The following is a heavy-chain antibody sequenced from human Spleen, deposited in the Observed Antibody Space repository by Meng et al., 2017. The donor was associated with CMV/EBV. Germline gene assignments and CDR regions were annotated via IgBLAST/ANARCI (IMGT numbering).Heavy chain of an antibody. CDR1: SISSSSYY. CDR2: IYYSGST. D-gene: IGHD6-6*01. Sequence: SISSSSYYWGWSRQPPGKGLEWIGSIYYSGSTYYNPSLKSRVTISVDTSKNQFSLKLSSVTAADTAVYYCARDQLTRVAARADPFDYWGQGTLVTVSS. V-gene: IGHV4-39*07. J-gene: IGHJ4*02. CDR3: ARDQLTRVAARADPFDY.